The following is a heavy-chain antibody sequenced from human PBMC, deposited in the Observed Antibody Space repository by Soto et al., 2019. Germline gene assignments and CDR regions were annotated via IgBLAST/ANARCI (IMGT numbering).Heavy chain of an antibody. CDR3: ARGGRLGYCSSTSCYVIPDYYYYYGMDV. V-gene: IGHV1-69*13. CDR2: IIPIFGTA. J-gene: IGHJ6*02. D-gene: IGHD2-2*01. CDR1: GGTFSSYA. Sequence: SVKVSCKASGGTFSSYAISWVRQAPGQGLEWMGGIIPIFGTANYAQKFQGRVTITADESTSTAYMELSSLRSEDTAVYYCARGGRLGYCSSTSCYVIPDYYYYYGMDVWGQGTTVTVSS.